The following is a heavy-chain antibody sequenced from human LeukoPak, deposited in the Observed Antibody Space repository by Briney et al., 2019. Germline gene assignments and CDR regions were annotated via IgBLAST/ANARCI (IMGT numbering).Heavy chain of an antibody. V-gene: IGHV3-9*01. J-gene: IGHJ4*02. CDR2: ISWNSGSI. CDR1: GFTFDDYA. CDR3: AKGGSVVPAAEFDY. D-gene: IGHD2-2*01. Sequence: GGSLRLSCAASGFTFDDYAMHWVRQAPGKGLESVSGISWNSGSIGYADSVKGRFTISRDNAKNSLYLQMNSLRAEDTALYYCAKGGSVVPAAEFDYWGQGTLVTVSS.